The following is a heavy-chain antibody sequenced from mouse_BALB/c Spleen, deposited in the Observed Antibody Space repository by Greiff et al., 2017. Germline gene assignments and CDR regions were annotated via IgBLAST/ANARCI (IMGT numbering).Heavy chain of an antibody. V-gene: IGHV2-6-2*01. CDR2: IWSDGST. D-gene: IGHD2-1*01. Sequence: QVQLKESGPDLVAPSQSLSITCTVSGFSLTGYGVHWVRQPPGKGLEWLVVIWSDGSTTYNSALKSRLSISKDNSKSQVFLKMNSLQTDDTAMYYCARHYGNYWYFDVWGAGTTVTVSS. J-gene: IGHJ1*01. CDR1: GFSLTGYG. CDR3: ARHYGNYWYFDV.